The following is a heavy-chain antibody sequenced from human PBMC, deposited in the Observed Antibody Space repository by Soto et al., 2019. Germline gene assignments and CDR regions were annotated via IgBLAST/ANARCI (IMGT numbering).Heavy chain of an antibody. J-gene: IGHJ6*02. D-gene: IGHD6-6*01. CDR3: AGEYSSSSDYYYYYGMDV. Sequence: GASVKVSCKASGYTFTSYAMHWVRQAPGQSLEWMGWINAGNGNTKYSQKFQGRVTITRDTSASTAYMELSSLRSEDTAVYYCAGEYSSSSDYYYYYGMDVWGQGTTVTVSS. V-gene: IGHV1-3*01. CDR2: INAGNGNT. CDR1: GYTFTSYA.